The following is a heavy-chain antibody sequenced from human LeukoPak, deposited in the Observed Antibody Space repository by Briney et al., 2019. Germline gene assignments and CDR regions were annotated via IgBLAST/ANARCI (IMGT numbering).Heavy chain of an antibody. CDR3: RRDTDISGSYGGSHD. J-gene: IGHJ4*01. CDR1: GFSVSTNY. D-gene: IGHD3-22*01. Sequence: GGSLSLSCGASGFSVSTNYMSWVRPAPGKGLAWVSVIYSDSSTHCADSVKGRFTIPRDNHEHTPYLHVNSLRAGDRCVYLFRRDTDISGSYGGSHDWGQGTLVTVSS. V-gene: IGHV3-66*02. CDR2: IYSDSST.